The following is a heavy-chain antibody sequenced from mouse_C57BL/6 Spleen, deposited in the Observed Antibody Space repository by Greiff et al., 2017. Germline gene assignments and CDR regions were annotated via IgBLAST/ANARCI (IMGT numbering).Heavy chain of an antibody. CDR1: GYTFTSYW. Sequence: VKLQESGAELAKPGASVKLSCKASGYTFTSYWMHWVKQRPGQGLEWIGYINPSSGYTKYNQKFKDKATLTAYKSSSTAYMQLSSLTYEDSAVYYCARDLYYSNGSAYWGQGTLVTVSA. CDR3: ARDLYYSNGSAY. J-gene: IGHJ3*01. D-gene: IGHD2-5*01. V-gene: IGHV1-7*01. CDR2: INPSSGYT.